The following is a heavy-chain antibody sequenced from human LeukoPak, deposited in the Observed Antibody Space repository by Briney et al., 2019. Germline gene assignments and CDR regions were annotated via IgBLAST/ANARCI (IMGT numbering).Heavy chain of an antibody. V-gene: IGHV3-23*01. CDR3: ARTPNRDGYSHIDF. J-gene: IGHJ4*02. CDR2: LSDSGAST. Sequence: GESLRLSCAASGFTFTNHAMAWVRLAPGKGLGWVSTLSDSGASTYYADSVKGRFTISRDNSRNTMYLQMDSLRADDTGVYFCARTPNRDGYSHIDFWGQGALVTVSS. D-gene: IGHD5-24*01. CDR1: GFTFTNHA.